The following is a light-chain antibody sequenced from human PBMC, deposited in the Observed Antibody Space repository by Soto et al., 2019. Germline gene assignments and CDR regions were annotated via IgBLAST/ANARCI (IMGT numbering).Light chain of an antibody. CDR1: QDINRS. CDR2: DAS. J-gene: IGKJ4*01. V-gene: IGKV1-33*01. Sequence: DLQLTHSPSSLSSSVGARVTITCHASQDINRSLNGYQQKPGKAPKLLSYDASNLQKRVPSRFSGNGAEATCALIISSLQPEYIATYYWQQYDDDSRTFGGGTRVE. CDR3: QQYDDDSRT.